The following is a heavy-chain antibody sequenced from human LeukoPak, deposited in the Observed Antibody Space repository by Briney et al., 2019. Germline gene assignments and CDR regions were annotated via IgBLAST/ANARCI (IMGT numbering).Heavy chain of an antibody. Sequence: SETLSLTCAVYGGSFSGYYWSWIRQPPGKGLEWIGEINHSGSTNYNPSLKSRVTISVDTSKIQFSLKLSSVTAADTAVYYCARGLRYFDWLPPALIDYWGQGTLVTVSS. CDR1: GGSFSGYY. V-gene: IGHV4-34*01. J-gene: IGHJ4*02. CDR3: ARGLRYFDWLPPALIDY. D-gene: IGHD3-9*01. CDR2: INHSGST.